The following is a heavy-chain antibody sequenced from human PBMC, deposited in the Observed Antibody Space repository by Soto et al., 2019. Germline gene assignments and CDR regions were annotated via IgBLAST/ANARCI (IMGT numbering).Heavy chain of an antibody. J-gene: IGHJ4*02. D-gene: IGHD1-26*01. CDR2: IYHSGSI. CDR3: ATSQLGEYFDY. CDR1: GDPISSSHW. Sequence: SETLSLTCAVSGDPISSSHWWSWVRQTPGKGLEWIGEIYHSGSINYNPSLKSRVIISADRSKNQFSLRLSSVTAADTAVYYCATSQLGEYFDYWGQGTLVTVSS. V-gene: IGHV4-4*02.